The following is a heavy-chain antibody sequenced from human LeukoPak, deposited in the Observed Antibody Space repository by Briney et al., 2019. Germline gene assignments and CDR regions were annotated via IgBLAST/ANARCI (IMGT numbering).Heavy chain of an antibody. Sequence: AGGSLRLFCAASGFTFGRYGMTWVRQAPGKGLEWVSAISGSGGSIHYADSVKGRFTISRDNSKNTLYLQMNSLRAEDTAIYYCAKDGSFDAFDIWGQGTMVTVSS. D-gene: IGHD3-10*01. J-gene: IGHJ3*02. CDR3: AKDGSFDAFDI. CDR1: GFTFGRYG. V-gene: IGHV3-23*01. CDR2: ISGSGGSI.